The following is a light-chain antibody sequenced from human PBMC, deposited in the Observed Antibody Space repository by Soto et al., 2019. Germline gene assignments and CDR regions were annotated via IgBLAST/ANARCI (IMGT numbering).Light chain of an antibody. Sequence: QSALTQPASVSGSPGQSITISCTGTSSDAGAYNYVSWYQQYPGKAPKLMIYGVTNRPSGVSNRFSGSKTGNTASLTISGLQAEDEADYYCFSHRGGDSHVFGTGTQLTVL. J-gene: IGLJ7*01. V-gene: IGLV2-14*01. CDR2: GVT. CDR3: FSHRGGDSHV. CDR1: SSDAGAYNY.